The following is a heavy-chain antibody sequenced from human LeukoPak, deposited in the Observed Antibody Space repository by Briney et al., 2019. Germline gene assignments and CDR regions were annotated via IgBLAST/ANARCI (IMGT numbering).Heavy chain of an antibody. CDR2: IYYSGST. CDR1: GGSISSSSYY. CDR3: ARSPFELLWFGELLTPAFKFDY. Sequence: SETLSLTCTVSGGSISSSSYYWGWIRQPPGKGLEWIGSIYYSGSTYYNPSLKSRVTISVDTSKNQFSLKLSSVTAADTAVYYCARSPFELLWFGELLTPAFKFDYWGQGTLVTVSS. J-gene: IGHJ4*02. V-gene: IGHV4-39*01. D-gene: IGHD3-10*01.